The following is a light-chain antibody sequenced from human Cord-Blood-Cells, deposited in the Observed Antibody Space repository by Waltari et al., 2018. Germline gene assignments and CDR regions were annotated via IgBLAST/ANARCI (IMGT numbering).Light chain of an antibody. V-gene: IGKV3-11*01. J-gene: IGKJ2*01. CDR1: QSVSSY. Sequence: DIVLTQSAATLPLSQGERATLPCRASQSVSSYLPWYQQKPGQAPRLLIYDASTRATASPARFSGSGSGTDFTLTVSSLEPEDVAVYYCQQRSNWPGTFGQGTKLEIK. CDR2: DAS. CDR3: QQRSNWPGT.